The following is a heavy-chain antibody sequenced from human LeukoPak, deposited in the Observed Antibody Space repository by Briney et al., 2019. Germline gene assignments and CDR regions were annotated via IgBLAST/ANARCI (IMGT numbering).Heavy chain of an antibody. V-gene: IGHV3-64*05. D-gene: IGHD4/OR15-4a*01. CDR3: VRGQGAHDNWFDP. CDR2: INTNGANT. J-gene: IGHJ5*02. CDR1: GFTFKSYA. Sequence: GGSLRLSCSASGFTFKSYAMHWVRQAPGKGLEYVSSINTNGANTYYADSVKGRFTISRDNSRNTVYVQMNSLTPEDTAVYYCVRGQGAHDNWFDPWGQGTLVTVAS.